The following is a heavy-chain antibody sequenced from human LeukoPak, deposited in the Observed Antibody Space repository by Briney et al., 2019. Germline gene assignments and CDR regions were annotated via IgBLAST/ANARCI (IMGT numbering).Heavy chain of an antibody. V-gene: IGHV1-2*04. Sequence: ASVKVSCKASGYTFTGYYMHWVRQAPGQGLEWMGWINPNSGGTNYAQKFQGWVTMTRDTSISTAYMELSRLRSDDTAVYYCARSTWAYYYGMGVWGQGTTVTVSS. CDR2: INPNSGGT. J-gene: IGHJ6*02. CDR3: ARSTWAYYYGMGV. D-gene: IGHD7-27*01. CDR1: GYTFTGYY.